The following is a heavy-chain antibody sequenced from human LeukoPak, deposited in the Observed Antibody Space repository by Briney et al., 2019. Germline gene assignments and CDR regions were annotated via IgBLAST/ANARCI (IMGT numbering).Heavy chain of an antibody. V-gene: IGHV3-7*01. CDR1: GFTFSSYW. CDR3: ARDDLPAYYYDSSGPIDP. Sequence: PGGSLRLSCAASGFTFSSYWMSWVRQAPGKGLEWVANIKQDGREKYYVDSVKGRFTISRDNAKNSLYLQMNSLRAEDTAVYYCARDDLPAYYYDSSGPIDPWGQGTLVTVSS. J-gene: IGHJ5*02. CDR2: IKQDGREK. D-gene: IGHD3-22*01.